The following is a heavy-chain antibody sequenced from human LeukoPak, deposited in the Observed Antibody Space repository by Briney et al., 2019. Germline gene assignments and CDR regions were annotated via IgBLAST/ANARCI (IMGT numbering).Heavy chain of an antibody. CDR2: IYYSGST. D-gene: IGHD6-19*01. CDR1: GGSISSYY. J-gene: IGHJ4*02. Sequence: SETLSLTCTVSGGSISSYYWSWIRQPPGKGLEWIGYIYYSGSTNYNPSLKSRVTISVDTSQNQFSLKLSSVTAADTAVYYCTRRGATSGWSFDHWGQGTLVTVSS. V-gene: IGHV4-59*12. CDR3: TRRGATSGWSFDH.